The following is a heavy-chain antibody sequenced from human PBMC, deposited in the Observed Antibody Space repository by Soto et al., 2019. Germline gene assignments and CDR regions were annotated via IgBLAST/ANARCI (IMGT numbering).Heavy chain of an antibody. Sequence: SVKVACKASGYTFTTYSMHWVRQTPGHGPEWMGVINPSGGRTSYGQKFQGRVTMTRDTSTRTVHMELSNLRSQDTAVYFRASDDDYDVVTGHYIRRYYLDNWGLGTLVTVSS. CDR1: GYTFTTYS. J-gene: IGHJ4*02. V-gene: IGHV1-46*01. CDR2: INPSGGRT. D-gene: IGHD5-12*01. CDR3: ASDDDYDVVTGHYIRRYYLDN.